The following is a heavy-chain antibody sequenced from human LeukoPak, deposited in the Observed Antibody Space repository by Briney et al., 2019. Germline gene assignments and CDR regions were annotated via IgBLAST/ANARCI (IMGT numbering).Heavy chain of an antibody. Sequence: GGSLRLSCVVSGFTFSSYAMSWVRQAPGKGLEWVSAISGGGAGTVYADSVRGRFIISRDNSKNTLYLQMNSLRAEDTAVYYCAKAQGVGYYDSSAYWGQGTLVTVS. CDR1: GFTFSSYA. D-gene: IGHD3-22*01. CDR3: AKAQGVGYYDSSAY. V-gene: IGHV3-23*01. CDR2: ISGGGAGT. J-gene: IGHJ4*02.